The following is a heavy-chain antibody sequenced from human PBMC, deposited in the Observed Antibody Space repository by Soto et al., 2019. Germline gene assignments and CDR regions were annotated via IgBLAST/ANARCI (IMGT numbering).Heavy chain of an antibody. V-gene: IGHV3-9*01. CDR1: GFTFDDYA. D-gene: IGHD2-15*01. Sequence: EVQLVESGGGLVQPGRSLRLSCAASGFTFDDYAMHWVRRVPGKGLEWVSSISWNSNIIGYADSVKGRFTISRDNAKNSLYLQMHSLRPEDTALYDCAKGGPVGFCRGGRCYFDYWGQGTLVTVSS. CDR3: AKGGPVGFCRGGRCYFDY. J-gene: IGHJ4*02. CDR2: ISWNSNII.